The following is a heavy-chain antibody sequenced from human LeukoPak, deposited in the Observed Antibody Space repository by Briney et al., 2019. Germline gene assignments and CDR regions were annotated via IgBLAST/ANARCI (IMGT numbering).Heavy chain of an antibody. J-gene: IGHJ4*02. CDR3: ARFNAVAGYGYTLVDY. CDR2: INAYSGNT. V-gene: IGHV1-18*01. Sequence: ASVKVSCKTSGYTFTSYGISWVRQAPGQGLEWMGWINAYSGNTNYAQEVQGRVTMTTDTSTSTAYMELRSLRSDDTAVYYCARFNAVAGYGYTLVDYWGQGTLVIVSS. CDR1: GYTFTSYG. D-gene: IGHD6-19*01.